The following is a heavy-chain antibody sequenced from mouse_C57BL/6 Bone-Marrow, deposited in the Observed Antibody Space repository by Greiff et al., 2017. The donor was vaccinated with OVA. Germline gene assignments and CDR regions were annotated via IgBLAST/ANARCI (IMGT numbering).Heavy chain of an antibody. V-gene: IGHV8-8*01. J-gene: IGHJ4*01. D-gene: IGHD2-3*01. Sequence: QVTLKVSGPGILQPSQTLSLTCSFSGFSLSTFGMGVGWLRPPSGMGLEWLAHIWWDDDKYYNPAMKSRPTISQDPSKNQVFLKIAHVDTADTATYDCARMIYDGYYLYAMDDWGQGTSVTVSS. CDR3: ARMIYDGYYLYAMDD. CDR2: IWWDDDK. CDR1: GFSLSTFGMG.